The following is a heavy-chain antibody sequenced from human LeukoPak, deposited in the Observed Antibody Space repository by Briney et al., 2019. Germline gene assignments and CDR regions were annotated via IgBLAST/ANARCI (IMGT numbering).Heavy chain of an antibody. J-gene: IGHJ4*02. D-gene: IGHD2-21*01. Sequence: GGSLRLSCAASGFTVSSQYMNWVRQAPGKGLEWVSVIHSGGATYYADSVKGRFTISRDNSKNILYPQMDSLRADDTAIYYCASSVYSGSPTKSFDYWGRGTLITVSS. V-gene: IGHV3-53*01. CDR3: ASSVYSGSPTKSFDY. CDR2: IHSGGAT. CDR1: GFTVSSQY.